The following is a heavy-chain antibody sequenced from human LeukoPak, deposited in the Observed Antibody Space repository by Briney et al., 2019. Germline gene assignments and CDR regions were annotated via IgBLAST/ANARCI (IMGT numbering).Heavy chain of an antibody. V-gene: IGHV4-59*01. Sequence: SETLSLTCTVSGGSISSNYWSWIRHPPGKGLEWIGYIYYSGSTNYNPSLKSRVTISVDTPKNQFSLKLSSVTAADTAVYYCAGGRYDWYFDLWGRGTLVTVSS. D-gene: IGHD1-1*01. CDR3: AGGRYDWYFDL. CDR1: GGSISSNY. CDR2: IYYSGST. J-gene: IGHJ2*01.